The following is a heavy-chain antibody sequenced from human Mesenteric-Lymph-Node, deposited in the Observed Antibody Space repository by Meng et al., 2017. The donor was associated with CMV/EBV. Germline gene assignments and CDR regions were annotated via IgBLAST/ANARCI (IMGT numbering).Heavy chain of an antibody. CDR3: ANSPGRSGYYMGDYYGMDV. V-gene: IGHV3-48*01. D-gene: IGHD3-3*01. CDR1: GFIFNEYS. Sequence: GESLKISCAASGFIFNEYSMNWVRQAPGKGLEWISYISSSSSTIYYADSVKGRFTISRDNSKNTLYLQMNSLRAEDTAVYYCANSPGRSGYYMGDYYGMDVWGQGTTVTVSS. CDR2: ISSSSSTI. J-gene: IGHJ6*02.